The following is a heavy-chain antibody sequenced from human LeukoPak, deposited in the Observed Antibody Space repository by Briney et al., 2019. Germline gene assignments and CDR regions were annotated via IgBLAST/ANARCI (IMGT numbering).Heavy chain of an antibody. Sequence: KPSETLSLTRTVSGGSISSYYWSWIRQPPGKGLEWIGYIYYSGSTNYNPSLKSRVTISVDTSKNQFSLKLSSVTAADTAVYYCARSAGITGTRAWFDPWGQGTLVTVSS. D-gene: IGHD1-20*01. J-gene: IGHJ5*02. CDR2: IYYSGST. CDR3: ARSAGITGTRAWFDP. CDR1: GGSISSYY. V-gene: IGHV4-59*08.